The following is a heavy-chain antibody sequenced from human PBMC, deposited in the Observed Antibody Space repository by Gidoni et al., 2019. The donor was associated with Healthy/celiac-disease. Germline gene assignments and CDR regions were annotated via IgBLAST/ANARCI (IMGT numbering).Heavy chain of an antibody. D-gene: IGHD2-21*02. V-gene: IGHV3-30-3*01. CDR1: GFTFSSYA. CDR2: ISNDGSNK. CDR3: ARDRFMLSGDWTISGYNWFDP. Sequence: QVQLVESGGGVVQPGRSLRLSCAASGFTFSSYAMHWLRQAPGKGLECVAVISNDGSNKYYADSVKGRFTISRDNSKNTLYLQMNSLRAEDTAVYYCARDRFMLSGDWTISGYNWFDPWGQGTLVTVSS. J-gene: IGHJ5*02.